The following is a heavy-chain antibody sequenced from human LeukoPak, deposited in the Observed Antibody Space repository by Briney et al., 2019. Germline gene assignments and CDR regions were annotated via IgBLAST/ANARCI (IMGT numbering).Heavy chain of an antibody. CDR2: ISYDGSNK. CDR3: ARDNNGYCTNGVCYIDGDFDY. J-gene: IGHJ4*02. Sequence: PGGSLRLSCAASGFTFSSYAMHWVRQAPGKGLEWVAVISYDGSNKYYADSVKGRFTISRDNSKNTLYLQMNSLRAEDTAVYYCARDNNGYCTNGVCYIDGDFDYWGQGTLVTVSS. CDR1: GFTFSSYA. D-gene: IGHD2-8*01. V-gene: IGHV3-30*04.